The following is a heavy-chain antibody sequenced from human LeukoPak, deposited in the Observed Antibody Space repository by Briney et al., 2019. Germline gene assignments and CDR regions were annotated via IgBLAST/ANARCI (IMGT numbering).Heavy chain of an antibody. CDR2: IYYSGST. D-gene: IGHD3-3*01. CDR1: GGSISSYY. Sequence: PSETLSLTCTVSGGSISSYYWSWIRQPPGKGLEWIGYIYYSGSTNYNPSPKSRVTISVDTSKNQFSLKLSSVTAADTAVYYCARTNTDFWSGYSLNTYAFDIWGQGTMVTVSS. CDR3: ARTNTDFWSGYSLNTYAFDI. V-gene: IGHV4-59*01. J-gene: IGHJ3*02.